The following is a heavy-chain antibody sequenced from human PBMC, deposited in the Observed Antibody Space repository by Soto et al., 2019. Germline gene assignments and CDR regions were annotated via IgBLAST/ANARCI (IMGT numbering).Heavy chain of an antibody. Sequence: GESLKISCKASGYRFTNSWIGWVRQMPGKGLEWMGTIYPGDSDTRYSPSFQGQVTISADKSIGTAYLQWSSLKASDTAMYYCAKSAYSSHGMHVWGQGTTVTVSS. V-gene: IGHV5-51*01. J-gene: IGHJ6*02. CDR3: AKSAYSSHGMHV. D-gene: IGHD3-16*01. CDR2: IYPGDSDT. CDR1: GYRFTNSW.